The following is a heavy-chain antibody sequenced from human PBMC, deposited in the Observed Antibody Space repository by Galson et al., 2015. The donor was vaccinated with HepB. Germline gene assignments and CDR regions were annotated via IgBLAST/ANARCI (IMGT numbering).Heavy chain of an antibody. V-gene: IGHV4-30-4*07. CDR1: GGSISSGGYS. J-gene: IGHJ3*02. Sequence: TLSLTCAVSGGSISSGGYSWTWIRQPPGKGLEWIGCIYYTGSTYYNPSLRSRVTISVDTSKNPFSLKLTSVTAADTAVYFCARDRSSWYGGGDAFDIWGHGTMVTVSS. CDR2: IYYTGST. CDR3: ARDRSSWYGGGDAFDI. D-gene: IGHD6-13*01.